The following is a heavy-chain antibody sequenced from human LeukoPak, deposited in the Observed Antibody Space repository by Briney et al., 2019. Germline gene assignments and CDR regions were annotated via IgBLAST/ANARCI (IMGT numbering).Heavy chain of an antibody. J-gene: IGHJ4*02. V-gene: IGHV1-18*01. CDR3: ARDRSLELLWFGEASDY. CDR2: ISAYNGNT. Sequence: ASVKVSCKASGYTFTSYGISWVRQAPGQGLEWMGWISAYNGNTNYAQKLQGRVTMTTDTSTSTAYMELRSLRSDDTAAYYCARDRSLELLWFGEASDYWGQGTLVTVSS. D-gene: IGHD3-10*01. CDR1: GYTFTSYG.